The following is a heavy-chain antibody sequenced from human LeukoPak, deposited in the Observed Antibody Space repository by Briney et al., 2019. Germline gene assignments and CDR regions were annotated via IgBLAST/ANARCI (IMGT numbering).Heavy chain of an antibody. CDR1: GFTFTNYW. J-gene: IGHJ4*02. Sequence: GGSLRLSCAASGFTFTNYWMTWVRQAPGKGLEWVANIKQDGSDKYYVDSVKGRFTISRDNAKNSLYLQMNSLRAEDTAVYYCARERPSGWYDYFDYWGQGTLVTVSS. D-gene: IGHD6-19*01. V-gene: IGHV3-7*03. CDR3: ARERPSGWYDYFDY. CDR2: IKQDGSDK.